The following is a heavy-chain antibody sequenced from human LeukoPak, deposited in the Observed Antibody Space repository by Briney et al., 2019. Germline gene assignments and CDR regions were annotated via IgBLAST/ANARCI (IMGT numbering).Heavy chain of an antibody. CDR1: GFTFSSYD. Sequence: PGGSLRLSCAASGFTFSSYDMNWVRQAPGKGLEWVSYISSSSSYIYYADSVKGRFTISRDNAKKSLYLQMNSLRAEDTAVYYWAIDHCSGRWCYPRDYWGQGTLVTVSS. J-gene: IGHJ4*02. D-gene: IGHD2-15*01. CDR3: AIDHCSGRWCYPRDY. CDR2: ISSSSSYI. V-gene: IGHV3-21*01.